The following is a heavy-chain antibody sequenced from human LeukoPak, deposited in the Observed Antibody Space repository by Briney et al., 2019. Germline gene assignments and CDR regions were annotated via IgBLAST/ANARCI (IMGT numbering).Heavy chain of an antibody. J-gene: IGHJ3*02. D-gene: IGHD3-22*01. Sequence: PSETLTLTCNVSGGSINGYYWNWIRQPPGKALEWIGYIYYSGSTYYNPSLNNRVSMSVEPSKSQVSLRLSSVTAADTAVYFCARDLLEVNSKRAFDIWGQGTMVTVSS. V-gene: IGHV4-59*01. CDR1: GGSINGYY. CDR3: ARDLLEVNSKRAFDI. CDR2: IYYSGST.